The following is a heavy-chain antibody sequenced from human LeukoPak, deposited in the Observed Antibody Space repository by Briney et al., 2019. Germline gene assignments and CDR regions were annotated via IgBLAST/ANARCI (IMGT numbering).Heavy chain of an antibody. CDR2: ISSSSSYI. D-gene: IGHD3-22*01. J-gene: IGHJ3*02. CDR3: ARAESYYYDSSGYPHQNDAFDI. Sequence: GGSLRLSCAASGFTFSSYSMNWARQAPGKGLEWVSSISSSSSYIYYADSVKGRFTISRDNAKNSLYLQMNSLRAEDTAVYYCARAESYYYDSSGYPHQNDAFDIWGQGTMVTVSP. CDR1: GFTFSSYS. V-gene: IGHV3-21*01.